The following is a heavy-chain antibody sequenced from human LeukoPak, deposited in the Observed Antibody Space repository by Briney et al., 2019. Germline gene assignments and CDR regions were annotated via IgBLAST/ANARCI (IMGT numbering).Heavy chain of an antibody. J-gene: IGHJ3*02. D-gene: IGHD3-22*01. Sequence: PGGSLRLSCAASGFTFSSYEMNWVRQAPGKGLEWVSYISSSGSTIYYADSLKGRFTISRDNAKNSLYLQMNSLRAEDTAVYYCARIGDYYDSSGYYYVYAFDIWGQGTMVTVSS. CDR1: GFTFSSYE. V-gene: IGHV3-48*03. CDR2: ISSSGSTI. CDR3: ARIGDYYDSSGYYYVYAFDI.